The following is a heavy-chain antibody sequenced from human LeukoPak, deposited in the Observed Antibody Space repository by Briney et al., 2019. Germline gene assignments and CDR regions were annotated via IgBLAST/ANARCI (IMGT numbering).Heavy chain of an antibody. V-gene: IGHV3-64*01. CDR1: GFTFSNYE. Sequence: GGSLRLSCVASGFTFSNYEMHWVRQAPGKGLKFVSSISHNGGSTFYANSVRGRFTISRDNSKNTVYLQMGSLRLEDMAMYYCAAEPSDSSGDAFDIWGQGTLVTVSS. J-gene: IGHJ3*02. CDR3: AAEPSDSSGDAFDI. D-gene: IGHD3-22*01. CDR2: ISHNGGST.